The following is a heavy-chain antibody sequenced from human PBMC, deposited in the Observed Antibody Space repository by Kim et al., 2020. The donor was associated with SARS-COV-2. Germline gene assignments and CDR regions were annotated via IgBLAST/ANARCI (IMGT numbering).Heavy chain of an antibody. J-gene: IGHJ3*02. CDR1: GFTFGDYA. Sequence: GGSLRLSCTASGFTFGDYAMSWFRQAPGKGLEWVGFIRSKAYGGTTQYAASVKGRFTISRDDSKSIAYLQMNSLKTEVTAVYYCTRDYYDSSGYLAPLDAFDIWGQGTMVTVSS. D-gene: IGHD3-22*01. V-gene: IGHV3-49*03. CDR3: TRDYYDSSGYLAPLDAFDI. CDR2: IRSKAYGGTT.